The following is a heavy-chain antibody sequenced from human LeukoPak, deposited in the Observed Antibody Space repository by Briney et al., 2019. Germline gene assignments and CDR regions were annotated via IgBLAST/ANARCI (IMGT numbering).Heavy chain of an antibody. Sequence: SETLSLTCTVSGGSISSGSYYWSWIRQPAGKGLEWIGRIYTSGSTNYNPSLKSRVTISVDTSKNQFSLKLSSVTAADTAVYYCARGQSDGYSSSRAGRFDPWGQGTLVTVSS. J-gene: IGHJ5*02. CDR2: IYTSGST. V-gene: IGHV4-61*02. D-gene: IGHD6-13*01. CDR3: ARGQSDGYSSSRAGRFDP. CDR1: GGSISSGSYY.